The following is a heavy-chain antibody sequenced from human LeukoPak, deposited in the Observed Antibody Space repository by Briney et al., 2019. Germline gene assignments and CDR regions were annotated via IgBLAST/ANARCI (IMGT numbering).Heavy chain of an antibody. D-gene: IGHD2-15*01. J-gene: IGHJ4*02. CDR3: ARVVGYCSGGSCYASGHFDY. CDR1: GYTFTSYD. V-gene: IGHV1-8*01. CDR2: MNPNSGNT. Sequence: ASVKVSCKASGYTFTSYDINWVRQATGQGLEWMGWMNPNSGNTGYAQKFQGRVTMTRNTSISTAYMELSSLRSEDTAVYYCARVVGYCSGGSCYASGHFDYWGQGTLVTVSS.